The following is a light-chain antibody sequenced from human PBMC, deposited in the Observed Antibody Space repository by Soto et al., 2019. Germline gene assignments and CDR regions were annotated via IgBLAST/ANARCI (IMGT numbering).Light chain of an antibody. CDR3: NSYRDTDTFWV. J-gene: IGLJ3*02. Sequence: QSVLTQPPSASGTPGQRVTISCFGSSSNIGSNTVNWYRQLPGTAPKLLIYSNDQRPSGVPDRLSGSKSGTSASLAISGLQSEDEAEYYCNSYRDTDTFWVFGGGTKLTVL. V-gene: IGLV1-44*01. CDR1: SSNIGSNT. CDR2: SND.